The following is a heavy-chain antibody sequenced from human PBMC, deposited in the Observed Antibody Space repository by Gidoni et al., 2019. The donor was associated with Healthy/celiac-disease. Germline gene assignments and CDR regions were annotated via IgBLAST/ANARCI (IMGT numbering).Heavy chain of an antibody. CDR3: TSEGPIKRLGELSLYRVLFTYYGMDV. J-gene: IGHJ6*02. D-gene: IGHD3-16*02. CDR1: GFPFGDYA. V-gene: IGHV3-49*03. Sequence: EVQLVESGGGLVQPGRSLRLSCTASGFPFGDYAMSWFRQAPGKGLEWVGFIRSKAYGGTTEYAASVKGRFTISRDDSKSIAYLQMNSLKTEDTAVYYCTSEGPIKRLGELSLYRVLFTYYGMDVWGQGTTVTVSS. CDR2: IRSKAYGGTT.